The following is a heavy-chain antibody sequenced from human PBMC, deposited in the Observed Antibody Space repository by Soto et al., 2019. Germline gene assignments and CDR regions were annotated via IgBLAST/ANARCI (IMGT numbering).Heavy chain of an antibody. D-gene: IGHD3-10*01. CDR1: GGTFSSYA. V-gene: IGHV1-69*13. J-gene: IGHJ4*02. Sequence: SVKVSCKASGGTFSSYAISWVRQAPGQGLEWMGGITPIFGTANYAQKFQGRVTITADESTSTAYMELSSLRSEDTAVYYCARENRASVRGLIPYYFDYWGQGTLVTVSS. CDR3: ARENRASVRGLIPYYFDY. CDR2: ITPIFGTA.